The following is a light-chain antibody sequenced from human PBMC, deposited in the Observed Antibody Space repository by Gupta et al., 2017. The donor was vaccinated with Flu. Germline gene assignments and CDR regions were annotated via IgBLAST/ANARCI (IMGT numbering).Light chain of an antibody. CDR2: DVY. CDR3: SSYTSTSTLV. V-gene: IGLV2-14*01. CDR1: SSDIGSYNS. J-gene: IGLJ1*01. Sequence: QSALTQPASVSGSPGQSITISCTGTSSDIGSYNSVSWYQHHPGKAPKLIIYDVYDRPSGVSNRFSGFKSGNTASLTISGLQAEDEADYYCSSYTSTSTLVFGTGIKVNVL.